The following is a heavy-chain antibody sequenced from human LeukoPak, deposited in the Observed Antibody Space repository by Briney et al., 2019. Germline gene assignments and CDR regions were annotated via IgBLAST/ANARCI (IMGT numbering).Heavy chain of an antibody. CDR3: ARAPLGGSYEAY. Sequence: ASVKVSCKASGYTFTSYAMHWVRQSPGQRLEWMGWINAGNGNTKYSQKFQGRVTITRDTSASTAYMELSSLRSEDTAVYYCARAPLGGSYEAYWGQGTLVTVSS. V-gene: IGHV1-3*01. CDR1: GYTFTSYA. CDR2: INAGNGNT. D-gene: IGHD1-26*01. J-gene: IGHJ4*02.